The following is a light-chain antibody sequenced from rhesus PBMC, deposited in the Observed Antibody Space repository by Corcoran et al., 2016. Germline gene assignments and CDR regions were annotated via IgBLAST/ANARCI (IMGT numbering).Light chain of an antibody. J-gene: IGKJ3*01. CDR1: QSISSW. CDR3: QQYRSSPFT. Sequence: DIQMTQSPSSLSASVGDTVTITCRASQSISSWLDWYQQKPGKAPKVLIYKASSLQSGVPSRFSGSGAGTDVTHTISRLQPEDFGIYYCQQYRSSPFTFGPGTKLDIK. CDR2: KAS. V-gene: IGKV1-22*01.